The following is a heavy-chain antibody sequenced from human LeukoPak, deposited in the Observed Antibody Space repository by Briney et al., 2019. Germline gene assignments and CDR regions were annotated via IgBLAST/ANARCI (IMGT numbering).Heavy chain of an antibody. CDR3: ARVHKGGTRFSYYYYYMDV. CDR1: SGSFSGYY. CDR2: INHSGST. V-gene: IGHV4-34*01. J-gene: IGHJ6*03. D-gene: IGHD1-1*01. Sequence: SETLSLTCAVYSGSFSGYYWSWIRQPPGKGLEWIGEINHSGSTNYNPSLKSRVTISVDTSKNQFSLKLSSVTAADTAVYYCARVHKGGTRFSYYYYYMDVWGKGTTVTVSS.